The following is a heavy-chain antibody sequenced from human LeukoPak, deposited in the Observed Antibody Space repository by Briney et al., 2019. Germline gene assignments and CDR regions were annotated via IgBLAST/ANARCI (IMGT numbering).Heavy chain of an antibody. D-gene: IGHD4-23*01. CDR3: ARYDYGGKGAFDI. J-gene: IGHJ3*02. Sequence: GGSLRLSCAASGFTFSSYAMPWVRQAPGKGLEWVAVISYDGSNKYYADSVKGRFTISRDNSKNTLYLQMNSLRAEDTAVYYCARYDYGGKGAFDIWGQGTMVTVSS. V-gene: IGHV3-30*01. CDR2: ISYDGSNK. CDR1: GFTFSSYA.